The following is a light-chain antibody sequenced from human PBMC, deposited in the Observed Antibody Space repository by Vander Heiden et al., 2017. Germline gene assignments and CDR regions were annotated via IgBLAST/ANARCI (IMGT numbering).Light chain of an antibody. J-gene: IGKJ2*01. Sequence: AIGITQSPSSLSASTGDRVTITCRASQGISSYLAWYQQKPGKAPKLLIYAASTLQSGVPSRFSGSGSGADFTLTISCLQSEDFATYYCQQYYSYPYTFGQGTKLEIK. CDR3: QQYYSYPYT. V-gene: IGKV1-8*01. CDR2: AAS. CDR1: QGISSY.